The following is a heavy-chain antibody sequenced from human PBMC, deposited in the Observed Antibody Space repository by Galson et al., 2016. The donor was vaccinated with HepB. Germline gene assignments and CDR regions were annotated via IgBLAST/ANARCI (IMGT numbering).Heavy chain of an antibody. J-gene: IGHJ4*02. CDR1: GGSISTYY. CDR2: IYYSGYT. V-gene: IGHV4-59*01. D-gene: IGHD3-10*01. CDR3: ARDSGTLHFDS. Sequence: ETLSLTCTVSGGSISTYYWNWIRQPPGKGLEWIGYIYYSGYTNYNPSLKSRVTISVDTSKNQFSLKLSSVTAADMALYYCARDSGTLHFDSWGQGTLVTVSS.